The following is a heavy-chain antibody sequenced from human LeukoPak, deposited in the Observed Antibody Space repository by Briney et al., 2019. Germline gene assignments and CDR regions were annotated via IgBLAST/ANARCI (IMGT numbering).Heavy chain of an antibody. J-gene: IGHJ4*02. CDR3: MRGPPNWGPVY. Sequence: ASVKVSCKASGHTFTSYDIIWVRQATGQGLEWMGWMSPNSGDTGHAQKFQGRVTMTRNTSISTDYLGLSSLRCEDTAMYYCMRGPPNWGPVYWGQGTLVTVSS. V-gene: IGHV1-8*01. CDR2: MSPNSGDT. CDR1: GHTFTSYD. D-gene: IGHD7-27*01.